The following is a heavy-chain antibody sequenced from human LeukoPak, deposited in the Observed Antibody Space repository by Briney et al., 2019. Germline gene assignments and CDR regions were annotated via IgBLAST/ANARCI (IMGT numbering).Heavy chain of an antibody. CDR1: GYTFTGYY. Sequence: APVKVSCKASGYTFTGYYMHWVRQAPGQGLEWMGRINPNSGGTNYAQKFQGRVTMTRDTSISTAYMELSRLRSDDTAVYYCARDLRAVTAVAGTIGYFQHWGQGTLVTVSS. CDR2: INPNSGGT. CDR3: ARDLRAVTAVAGTIGYFQH. V-gene: IGHV1-2*06. J-gene: IGHJ1*01. D-gene: IGHD6-19*01.